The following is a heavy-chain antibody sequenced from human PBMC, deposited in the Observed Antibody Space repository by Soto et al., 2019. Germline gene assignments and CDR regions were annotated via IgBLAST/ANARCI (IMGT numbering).Heavy chain of an antibody. Sequence: PGGSLRLSCAASGFTFSSYAMSWARQAPGKGLEWVSAISGSGGSTYYADSVKGRFTISRDNSKNTLYLQMNSLRAEDTAVYYCAKINGVVVITVGIDYWGQGTLVTVSS. CDR2: ISGSGGST. CDR1: GFTFSSYA. J-gene: IGHJ4*02. V-gene: IGHV3-23*01. CDR3: AKINGVVVITVGIDY. D-gene: IGHD3-22*01.